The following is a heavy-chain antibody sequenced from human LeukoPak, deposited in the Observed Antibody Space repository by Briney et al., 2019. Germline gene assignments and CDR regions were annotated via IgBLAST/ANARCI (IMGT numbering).Heavy chain of an antibody. V-gene: IGHV4-39*07. CDR2: IYYSGST. CDR1: GGSISSSSYY. J-gene: IGHJ4*02. Sequence: SGTLSLTCTVSGGSISSSSYYWGWIRQPPGKGLEWIGSIYYSGSTYYNPSLKSRVTISVDTSKNQFSLKLSSVTAADTAVYYCARMHDSSGYYWGQGTLVTVSS. D-gene: IGHD3-22*01. CDR3: ARMHDSSGYY.